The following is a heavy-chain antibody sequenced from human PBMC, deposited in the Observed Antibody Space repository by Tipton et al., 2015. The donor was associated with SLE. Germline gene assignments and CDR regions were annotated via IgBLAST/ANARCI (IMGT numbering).Heavy chain of an antibody. CDR2: RWYNGII. CDR1: GGSISGRDHH. J-gene: IGHJ4*02. CDR3: ATYAAGVGGRGY. V-gene: IGHV4-31*03. Sequence: TLSLTCTVSGGSISGRDHHWGWIRQPPGKGLEWIGQRWYNGIIYYNPSLRSRADISVDTSKNQFSLRLTSVTAADTAVYLCATYAAGVGGRGYWGQGTLVTVSS. D-gene: IGHD2-2*01.